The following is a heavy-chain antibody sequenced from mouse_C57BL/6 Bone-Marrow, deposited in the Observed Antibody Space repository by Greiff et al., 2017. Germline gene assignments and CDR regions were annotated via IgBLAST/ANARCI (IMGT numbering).Heavy chain of an antibody. Sequence: VQLQQSGAELVRPGALVKLSCTASGFNIKDDYMHWVKQRPEQGLEWIGWIDPENGDTEYASKFQGKATITADTSSNTAYLQLSSLTSEDTAVYYCTRLGLFYWYFDVWGTGTTVTVSS. CDR1: GFNIKDDY. V-gene: IGHV14-4*01. CDR3: TRLGLFYWYFDV. CDR2: IDPENGDT. J-gene: IGHJ1*03. D-gene: IGHD4-1*01.